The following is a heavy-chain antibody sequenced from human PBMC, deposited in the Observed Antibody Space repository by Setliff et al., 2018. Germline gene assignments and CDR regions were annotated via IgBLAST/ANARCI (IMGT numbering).Heavy chain of an antibody. V-gene: IGHV4-34*01. CDR1: GESFSNNY. Sequence: PSETLSLTCSVYGESFSNNYWSWIRQPPGKGLEWIGESNHGGSTSYHPSLKSRLTMSVDTSKNQFSLILRSVTAADTAVYYCARGRMRGSCSGPSCTYDPFDIWGQGTPVTVSS. CDR2: SNHGGST. J-gene: IGHJ3*02. D-gene: IGHD2-2*01. CDR3: ARGRMRGSCSGPSCTYDPFDI.